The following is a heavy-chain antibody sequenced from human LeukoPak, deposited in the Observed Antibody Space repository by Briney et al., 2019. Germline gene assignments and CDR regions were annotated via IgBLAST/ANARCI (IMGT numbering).Heavy chain of an antibody. CDR3: ADDCSSASCPGD. J-gene: IGHJ4*02. Sequence: PGTSLRLSCAASGFTFSAYAVHWVRQAPGKGLEWVAVISYHGRDTFYAASVQGRFTISRDDSKSTVYLQMTNLRPEDTAMYYCADDCSSASCPGDWGQGTLVTVSS. D-gene: IGHD2-2*01. CDR1: GFTFSAYA. V-gene: IGHV3-30*04. CDR2: ISYHGRDT.